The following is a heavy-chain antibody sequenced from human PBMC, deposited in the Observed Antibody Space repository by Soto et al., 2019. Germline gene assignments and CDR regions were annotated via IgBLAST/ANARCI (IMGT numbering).Heavy chain of an antibody. CDR1: GFTFSSYS. J-gene: IGHJ4*02. CDR2: VDDGGST. D-gene: IGHD2-21*01. V-gene: IGHV3-23*01. Sequence: GGSLRLSCAASGFTFSSYSMFWVRQTPRKGLEWVSSVDDGGSTDYADSVKGRFTISRDNAKNTLYLQMNSLRAEDTALYYCATKNVVVRGDFGFLWGQGTLVTVSS. CDR3: ATKNVVVRGDFGFL.